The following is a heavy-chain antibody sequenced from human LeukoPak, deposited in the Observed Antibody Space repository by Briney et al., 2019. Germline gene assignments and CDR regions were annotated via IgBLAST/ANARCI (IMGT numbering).Heavy chain of an antibody. CDR3: AKSRSYTVRDAFEI. CDR2: ISNSGGDT. CDR1: GFTFDKAW. J-gene: IGHJ3*02. Sequence: PGGSLRLSCAASGFTFDKAWMTWVRQAPGKGLEWVLGISNSGGDTQYADSVKGRFTISRDNSKNTLYLQMNSLRAEDTAVYYCAKSRSYTVRDAFEIWGQGTKVTVSS. D-gene: IGHD3-10*01. V-gene: IGHV3-23*01.